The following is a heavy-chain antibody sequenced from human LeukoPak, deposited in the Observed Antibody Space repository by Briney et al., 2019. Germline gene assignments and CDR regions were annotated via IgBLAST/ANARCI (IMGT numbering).Heavy chain of an antibody. CDR2: IMPIFGTA. Sequence: GASVKVSCKASGGAFSSYAISWVRQAPGQGLEWMGGIMPIFGTANYAQKFQGRVTITADESTSTAYMELSSLRSEDTAVYYCARDQGKYSYGELDYWGQGTQVTVSS. CDR3: ARDQGKYSYGELDY. D-gene: IGHD5-18*01. CDR1: GGAFSSYA. V-gene: IGHV1-69*13. J-gene: IGHJ4*02.